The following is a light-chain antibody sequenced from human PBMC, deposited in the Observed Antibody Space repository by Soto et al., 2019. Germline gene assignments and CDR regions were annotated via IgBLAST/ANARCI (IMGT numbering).Light chain of an antibody. V-gene: IGKV1-5*01. CDR2: DAS. J-gene: IGKJ2*01. CDR1: QSISSW. CDR3: QQYYSYSPYT. Sequence: DIQMTQSPSTLSASVGDRVTITCRASQSISSWLAWYQQKPGKAPKLLIYDASRLQSGVPSRFSGSGSGTEFTLTISSLQPDDFATYYCQQYYSYSPYTFGQGTKVDIK.